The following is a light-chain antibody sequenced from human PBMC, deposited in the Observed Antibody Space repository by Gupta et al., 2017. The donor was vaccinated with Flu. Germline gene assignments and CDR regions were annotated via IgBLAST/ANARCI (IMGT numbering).Light chain of an antibody. J-gene: IGKJ1*01. CDR2: KAS. V-gene: IGKV1-5*03. CDR3: QQYNNYPWT. Sequence: PSTLSASLGVRVTITCRASQNIDVWLAWYQRRPGKATSLLIYKASTVQSGGPSRFSGSGSGTEFTLAISSLQPDDLATYYCQQYNNYPWTFGQGTKV. CDR1: QNIDVW.